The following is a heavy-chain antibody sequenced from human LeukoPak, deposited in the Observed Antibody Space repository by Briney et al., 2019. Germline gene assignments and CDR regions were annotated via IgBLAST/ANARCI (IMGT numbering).Heavy chain of an antibody. V-gene: IGHV3-30*18. CDR2: ISYDGSNK. J-gene: IGHJ4*02. D-gene: IGHD3-22*01. Sequence: PGGSLRLSCAASGFTFSNYGMHWVRQAPGKGLEWVAVISYDGSNKYYADSVKGRFTISRDNSKNTLYLQMNSLRAEDAAVYYCAKDWDPGYYDSSGSYPDYWGQGTLVTVSS. CDR3: AKDWDPGYYDSSGSYPDY. CDR1: GFTFSNYG.